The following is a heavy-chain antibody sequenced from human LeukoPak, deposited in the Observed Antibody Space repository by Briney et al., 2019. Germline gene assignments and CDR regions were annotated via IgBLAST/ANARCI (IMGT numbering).Heavy chain of an antibody. D-gene: IGHD3-16*01. CDR3: ARDYTQYYYYYYMDV. CDR2: INSDGSSI. J-gene: IGHJ6*03. Sequence: PGGSLRLSCAASGFTFSSYWMHWVRQAPGKGLVWVSRINSDGSSISYADSVKGRFTISRDNAKNTLYLQMNSLRAEDTAVYYCARDYTQYYYYYYMDVWGKGTTVTVSS. V-gene: IGHV3-74*01. CDR1: GFTFSSYW.